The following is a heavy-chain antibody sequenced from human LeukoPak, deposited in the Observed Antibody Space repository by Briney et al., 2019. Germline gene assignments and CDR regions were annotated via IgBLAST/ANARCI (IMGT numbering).Heavy chain of an antibody. CDR3: ANGFPLDY. J-gene: IGHJ4*02. Sequence: PGGSLRLSCAASGFTFSNYAMSWVRQAPGKGLEWVSGISGSGGSTYYADSVKGRFTISRDNAKNTLHLQMNSLRAEDTAVYFCANGFPLDYWGQGTLVTVSS. V-gene: IGHV3-23*01. CDR1: GFTFSNYA. CDR2: ISGSGGST. D-gene: IGHD3-10*01.